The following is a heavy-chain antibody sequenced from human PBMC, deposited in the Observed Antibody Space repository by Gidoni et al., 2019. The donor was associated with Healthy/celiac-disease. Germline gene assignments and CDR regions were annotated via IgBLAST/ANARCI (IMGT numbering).Heavy chain of an antibody. V-gene: IGHV1-18*04. CDR2: ISDYNGNT. Sequence: QVQLVQSGAEVKKPGASVKVSCKASGYTFTRYGISWVRQAPGQGLEWMGWISDYNGNTNYAQKLQGRVTMTTDTSTSTAYMELRSLRSDDTAVYYCAREGLGNFGSGSYYKGQDPWGQGTLVTVSS. CDR1: GYTFTRYG. CDR3: AREGLGNFGSGSYYKGQDP. D-gene: IGHD3-10*01. J-gene: IGHJ5*02.